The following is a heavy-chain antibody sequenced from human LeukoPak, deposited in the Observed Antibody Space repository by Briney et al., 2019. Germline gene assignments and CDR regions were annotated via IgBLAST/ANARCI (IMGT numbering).Heavy chain of an antibody. Sequence: ASVNVSCKASGYTFTVYYMHWVRQAPGQGLEWMGWINPNSGGTNYAQKFQGRVTMTRDTSISTAYMELSRLRSDDTAVYYCARDKPYDRSPHCDYWGQGTLVTVSS. CDR3: ARDKPYDRSPHCDY. CDR2: INPNSGGT. CDR1: GYTFTVYY. V-gene: IGHV1-2*02. D-gene: IGHD3-22*01. J-gene: IGHJ4*02.